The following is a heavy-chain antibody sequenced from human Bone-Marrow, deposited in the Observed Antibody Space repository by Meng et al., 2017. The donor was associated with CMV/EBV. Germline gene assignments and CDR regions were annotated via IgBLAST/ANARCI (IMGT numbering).Heavy chain of an antibody. Sequence: SETLSLTCTVSGGSISSSSYYWGWIRQPPGKGLEWIGSIYYSGSTYYNPSLKSRVTISLDTSKNQFSLKLTSVTAADTAVYYCASSRWRGYYINYYYGMDVWGQGTTVTVSS. CDR3: ASSRWRGYYINYYYGMDV. V-gene: IGHV4-39*07. CDR2: IYYSGST. D-gene: IGHD3-3*01. CDR1: GGSISSSSYY. J-gene: IGHJ6*02.